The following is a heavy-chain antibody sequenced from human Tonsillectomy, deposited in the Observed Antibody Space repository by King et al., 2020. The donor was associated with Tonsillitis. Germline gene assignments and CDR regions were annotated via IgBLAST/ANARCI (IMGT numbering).Heavy chain of an antibody. D-gene: IGHD6-19*01. J-gene: IGHJ3*02. CDR2: ISSSSSYT. CDR1: GFTFSDYY. V-gene: IGHV3-11*05. CDR3: ARSREQWLATSAFDI. Sequence: VQLVESGGGLVKPGGSLRLSCAASGFTFSDYYLTWIRQAPGKGLVWLSYISSSSSYTRYADSVKGRFTISRDNAKNSMYLQMNSLRAEDTAVYYCARSREQWLATSAFDIWGQGTMVTVSS.